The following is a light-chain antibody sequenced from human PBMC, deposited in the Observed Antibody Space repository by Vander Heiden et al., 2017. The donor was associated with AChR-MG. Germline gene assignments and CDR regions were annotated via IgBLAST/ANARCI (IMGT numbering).Light chain of an antibody. CDR2: GVS. J-gene: IGKJ5*01. CDR1: HSVTTF. V-gene: IGKV1-39*01. Sequence: DIQMTQSPSPLSASDGDRVTITCRASHSVTTFLNWYHHRPGKAPKLLIYGVSNLQRGVPSRFSGSGSGTDFTLTISSLQPEDFATYYCQQTYSLPLTFGQGTRLEIK. CDR3: QQTYSLPLT.